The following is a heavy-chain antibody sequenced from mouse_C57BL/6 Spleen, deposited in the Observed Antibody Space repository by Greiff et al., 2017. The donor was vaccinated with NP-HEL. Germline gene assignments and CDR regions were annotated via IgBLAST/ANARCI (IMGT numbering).Heavy chain of an antibody. CDR1: GFTFSSYG. CDR3: ARQESYYDYDNYAMDY. CDR2: ISSGGSYT. D-gene: IGHD2-4*01. V-gene: IGHV5-6*01. J-gene: IGHJ4*01. Sequence: EVRLVESGGDLVKPGGSLKLSCAASGFTFSSYGMSWVRQTPDKRLEWVATISSGGSYTYYTDSVKGRFTISRDNAKNTLYLQMSSLKSEDTAMYDCARQESYYDYDNYAMDYWGQGTSVTVSS.